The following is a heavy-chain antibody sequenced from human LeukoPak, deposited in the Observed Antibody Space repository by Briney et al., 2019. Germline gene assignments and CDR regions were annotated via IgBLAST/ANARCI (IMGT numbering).Heavy chain of an antibody. CDR1: GGSFSGYY. V-gene: IGHV4-34*01. CDR2: INHSGST. CDR3: ARMSIAAASFDY. D-gene: IGHD6-13*01. Sequence: PSETLSLTCAVYGGSFSGYYWSWIRQPPGKRLEWIGEINHSGSTNYNPSLKSRVTISVDTSKNQFSLKLSSVTAADTAVYYCARMSIAAASFDYWGQGTLVTVSS. J-gene: IGHJ4*02.